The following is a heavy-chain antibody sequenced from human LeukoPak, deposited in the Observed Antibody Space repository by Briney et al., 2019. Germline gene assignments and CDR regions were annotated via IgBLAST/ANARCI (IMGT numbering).Heavy chain of an antibody. CDR2: ITGSGGNT. D-gene: IGHD3-9*01. CDR1: GFTFSNYA. Sequence: PGASLRLSCAASGFTFSNYAMSWVRQAPGKGLEWVSAITGSGGNTYYADSVEGRFTISRDNSKNTVFLQMNSLRAEDTAVYYCAKWGDYDALTGYYVSDYWGQGTLVTVSS. V-gene: IGHV3-23*01. CDR3: AKWGDYDALTGYYVSDY. J-gene: IGHJ4*02.